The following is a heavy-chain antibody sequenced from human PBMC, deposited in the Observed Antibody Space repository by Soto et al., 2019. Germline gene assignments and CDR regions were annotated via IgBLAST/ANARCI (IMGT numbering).Heavy chain of an antibody. J-gene: IGHJ4*02. D-gene: IGHD1-26*01. CDR1: VFTCSSYA. Sequence: GALRLSCAASVFTCSSYAMSWVRQAPGKGLEWVSAISGSGGSTYYADSVKGRFTISRDNSKNTLYLQMNSLRAEDTAVYYCAKRGGSYSGYFDYWGQGTLVTVSS. CDR3: AKRGGSYSGYFDY. CDR2: ISGSGGST. V-gene: IGHV3-23*01.